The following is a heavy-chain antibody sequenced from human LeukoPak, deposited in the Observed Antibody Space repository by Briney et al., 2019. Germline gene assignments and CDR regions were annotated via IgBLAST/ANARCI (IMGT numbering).Heavy chain of an antibody. D-gene: IGHD1-26*01. CDR3: ARRIVGATVVRFDP. Sequence: SETLSLTCAVYGGSFSGYYWSWIRQPPGKGLEWIGEINHSGSTNYNPSLKSRVTISVDTSKNQFSLKLSSVTAADTAVYYCARRIVGATVVRFDPWGQGTLVTVSS. CDR1: GGSFSGYY. V-gene: IGHV4-34*01. CDR2: INHSGST. J-gene: IGHJ5*02.